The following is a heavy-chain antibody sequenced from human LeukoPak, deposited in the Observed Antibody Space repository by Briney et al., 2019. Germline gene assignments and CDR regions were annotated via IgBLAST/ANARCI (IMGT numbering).Heavy chain of an antibody. CDR2: ISSSSSYI. CDR3: ARDRIWSDENAFDI. D-gene: IGHD1-1*01. J-gene: IGHJ3*02. V-gene: IGHV3-21*01. CDR1: GFTFSSYS. Sequence: GGSLRLSCAASGFTFSSYSMNWVRQAPGKGLEWVSSISSSSSYIYYADSVKGRFTISRDNAKNSLYLQTNSLRAEDTAVYYCARDRIWSDENAFDIWGQGTMVTVSS.